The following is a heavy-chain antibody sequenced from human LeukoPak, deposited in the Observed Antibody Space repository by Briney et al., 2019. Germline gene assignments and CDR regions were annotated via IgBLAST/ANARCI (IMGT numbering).Heavy chain of an antibody. CDR2: INHSGST. CDR3: ATSETFWSGDAFDI. V-gene: IGHV4-34*01. Sequence: SETLSLTCAVYGGSFGGYYWSWIRQPPGKGLEWIGEINHSGSTNYNPSLKSRVTISVDTSKNQFSLKLSSVTAADTAVYYCATSETFWSGDAFDIWGQGTMVTVSS. D-gene: IGHD3-3*01. CDR1: GGSFGGYY. J-gene: IGHJ3*02.